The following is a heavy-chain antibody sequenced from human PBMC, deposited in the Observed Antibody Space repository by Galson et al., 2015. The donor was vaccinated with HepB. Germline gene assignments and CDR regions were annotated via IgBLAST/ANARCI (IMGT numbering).Heavy chain of an antibody. V-gene: IGHV2-70*11. Sequence: PALVKPTQTLTLTCTFSGFSLSTSGMCVSWIRQPPGKALEWLARIDWDDDKYYSTSLKTRLTISKDTSKNQVVLTMTNMDPVDTATYYCARTQDYGGNSREYYYYYGMDVWGQGTTVTVSS. CDR1: GFSLSTSGMC. D-gene: IGHD4-23*01. J-gene: IGHJ6*02. CDR2: IDWDDDK. CDR3: ARTQDYGGNSREYYYYYGMDV.